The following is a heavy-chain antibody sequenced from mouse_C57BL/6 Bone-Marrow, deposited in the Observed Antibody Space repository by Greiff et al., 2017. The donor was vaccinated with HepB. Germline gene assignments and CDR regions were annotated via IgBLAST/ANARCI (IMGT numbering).Heavy chain of an antibody. CDR3: AIAGYLYYYAMDY. D-gene: IGHD2-3*01. V-gene: IGHV1-26*01. J-gene: IGHJ4*01. Sequence: EVQLQQSGPELVKPGASVKISCKASGYTFTDYYMNWVKQSHGKSLEWIGDINPNNGGTSYNQKFKGKATLTVDKSSSTAYMELRSLTSEDSAVYYCAIAGYLYYYAMDYWGQGTSVTVSS. CDR2: INPNNGGT. CDR1: GYTFTDYY.